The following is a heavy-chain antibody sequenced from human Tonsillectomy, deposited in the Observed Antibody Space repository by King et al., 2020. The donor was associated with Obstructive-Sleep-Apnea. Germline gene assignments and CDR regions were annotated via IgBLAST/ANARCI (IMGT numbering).Heavy chain of an antibody. CDR2: MYYSGNT. CDR1: GGSISNYY. J-gene: IGHJ4*02. D-gene: IGHD5-12*01. CDR3: ARHRGVEDYGGYGDYFDY. Sequence: QLQESGPGLVKPSETLSLTCTVSGGSISNYYWSWIRQPPGKGLEWIGYMYYSGNTNFNPSLKSSVTISANTSKIQFSLRRVSVTAADTAVYYCARHRGVEDYGGYGDYFDYWGQGTLVTVSS. V-gene: IGHV4-59*08.